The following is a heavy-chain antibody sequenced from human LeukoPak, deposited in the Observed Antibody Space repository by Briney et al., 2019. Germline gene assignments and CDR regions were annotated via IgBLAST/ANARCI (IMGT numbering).Heavy chain of an antibody. CDR3: ARDYYGDYIADY. CDR2: INPNSGGT. V-gene: IGHV1-2*02. CDR1: GYTFTDYY. J-gene: IGHJ4*02. D-gene: IGHD4-17*01. Sequence: ASVKVSRKASGYTFTDYYMHWVRQAPGQGLEWMGWINPNSGGTNYAQKFQGRVTMTRDTSISTAYLELSRLRADDTAVYYCARDYYGDYIADYWGQGTLVTVSS.